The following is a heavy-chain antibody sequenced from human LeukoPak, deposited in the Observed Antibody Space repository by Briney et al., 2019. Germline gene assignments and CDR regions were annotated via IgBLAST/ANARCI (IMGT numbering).Heavy chain of an antibody. D-gene: IGHD5-12*01. CDR2: INPNSGGT. CDR3: ARSVTLDIVATIEDY. CDR1: GYTFTGYY. V-gene: IGHV1-2*02. Sequence: GASVKVSCKASGYTFTGYYMHWVRQAPGQGLEWMGWINPNSGGTNYAQKLQGRVTMTTDTSTSTAYMELRSLRSDDTAVYYCARSVTLDIVATIEDYWGQGTLVTVSS. J-gene: IGHJ4*02.